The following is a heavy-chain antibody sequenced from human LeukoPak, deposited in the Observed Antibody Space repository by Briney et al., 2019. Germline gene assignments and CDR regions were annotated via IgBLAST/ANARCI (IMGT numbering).Heavy chain of an antibody. Sequence: ASVKVSCKGSGYTFTSYGISWVRQAPGQGLEWMGWISAYNGNTNYAQKLQGRVTMTTDTSTSTAYMELRSLRSDDTAVYYCARFYYDFWSGLKNWFDPWGQGTLVTVSS. CDR1: GYTFTSYG. CDR3: ARFYYDFWSGLKNWFDP. CDR2: ISAYNGNT. D-gene: IGHD3-3*01. V-gene: IGHV1-18*01. J-gene: IGHJ5*02.